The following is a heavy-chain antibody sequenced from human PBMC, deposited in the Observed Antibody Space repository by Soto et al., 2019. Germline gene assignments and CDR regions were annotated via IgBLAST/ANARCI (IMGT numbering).Heavy chain of an antibody. CDR3: ASSTVLLWFGELFHYYYYYYGMDV. Sequence: TLSLTCAVSGGSISSSNWWSWVRQPPGKGLEWIGEIYHSGSTNYNPSLKSRVTISVDKSKNQFSLKLSSVTAADTAVYYCASSTVLLWFGELFHYYYYYYGMDVWGQGTTVTVSS. J-gene: IGHJ6*02. V-gene: IGHV4-4*02. CDR2: IYHSGST. D-gene: IGHD3-10*01. CDR1: GGSISSSNW.